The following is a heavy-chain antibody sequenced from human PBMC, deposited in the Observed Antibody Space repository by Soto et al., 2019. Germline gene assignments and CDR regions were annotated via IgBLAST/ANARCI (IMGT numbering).Heavy chain of an antibody. J-gene: IGHJ5*02. CDR2: INNDGIDT. V-gene: IGHV3-74*03. D-gene: IGHD1-26*01. Sequence: EVQVVESGGGVVQPGGSLRLSCAASGFTFIGYWMHWVRQGPGKGLVWVARINNDGIDTTYADSVKGRFTISRDNTKIMVYLEMNSLRADDTAVYYCARDGSVVRERWFDPWGQGTLVTVSS. CDR3: ARDGSVVRERWFDP. CDR1: GFTFIGYW.